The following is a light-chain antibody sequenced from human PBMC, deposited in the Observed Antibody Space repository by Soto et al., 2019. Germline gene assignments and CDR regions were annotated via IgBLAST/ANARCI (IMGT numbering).Light chain of an antibody. J-gene: IGKJ4*01. CDR2: GAT. V-gene: IGKV3D-15*01. CDR3: QQYNNWPLT. CDR1: QTVRDN. Sequence: EVVMTQSPATLSVSPGERATLSCRASQTVRDNVGGSQPTAGQPPRLPIYGATTRATGIPARFSGSVSGTEFTLTISSLQSEDFAVYYCQQYNNWPLTFGGGTKV.